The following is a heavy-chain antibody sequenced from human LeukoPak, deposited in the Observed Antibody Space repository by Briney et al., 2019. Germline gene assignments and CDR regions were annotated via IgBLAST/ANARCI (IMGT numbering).Heavy chain of an antibody. CDR2: IIPIFGTA. CDR1: GGTFSSYA. Sequence: ASVKVSCKASGGTFSSYAISWVRQAPGQGLEWMGGIIPIFGTANYAQKFQGRVTITTDESTSTAYMELSSLRSEDTAVYYCAIDLSYYYGSGSYYYYMDVWGKGTTVTVSS. V-gene: IGHV1-69*05. CDR3: AIDLSYYYGSGSYYYYMDV. J-gene: IGHJ6*03. D-gene: IGHD3-10*01.